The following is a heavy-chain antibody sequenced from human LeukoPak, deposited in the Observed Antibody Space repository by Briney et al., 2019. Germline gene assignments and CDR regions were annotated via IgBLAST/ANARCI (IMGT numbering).Heavy chain of an antibody. CDR3: ARHRLEYCTGGSCYPG. V-gene: IGHV4-39*01. J-gene: IGHJ4*02. CDR1: GGSISNSSHY. D-gene: IGHD2-15*01. Sequence: PSETLSLTCTVSGGSISNSSHYWGWIRQPPGKGLEWIGSLSYSGSIYYNPSLKSRVTISVDTSKNQFSLKLRSVTAADTAVYYCARHRLEYCTGGSCYPGWGQGTPVTVSS. CDR2: LSYSGSI.